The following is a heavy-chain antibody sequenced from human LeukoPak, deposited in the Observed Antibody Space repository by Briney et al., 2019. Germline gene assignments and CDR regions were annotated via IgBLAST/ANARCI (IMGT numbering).Heavy chain of an antibody. CDR3: ATAWGLGYCSSTSCYNAFDI. J-gene: IGHJ3*02. V-gene: IGHV1-24*01. CDR1: GYTLTELS. CDR2: FDPEDGET. D-gene: IGHD2-2*02. Sequence: ASVKVSCKVSGYTLTELSMHWVRQAPGKGLEWMGGFDPEDGETIYAQKFQGRVTMTEDTSTDTAYMELSGLRSEDTAVYYCATAWGLGYCSSTSCYNAFDIWGQGTMVTVSS.